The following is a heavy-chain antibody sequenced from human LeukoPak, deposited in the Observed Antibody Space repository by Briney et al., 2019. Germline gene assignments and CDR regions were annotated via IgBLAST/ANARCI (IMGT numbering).Heavy chain of an antibody. CDR2: IYTGGST. CDR3: ARDISQYYFDY. V-gene: IGHV3-53*01. Sequence: AGGSLRISCAASGFSVSSNYMSWVRQAPGKGLEWVSVIYTGGSTYYADSVKGRFTISRDNSKNTLYLQMNSLRAEDTAVYYCARDISQYYFDYWGQGTLVTVSS. J-gene: IGHJ4*02. CDR1: GFSVSSNY.